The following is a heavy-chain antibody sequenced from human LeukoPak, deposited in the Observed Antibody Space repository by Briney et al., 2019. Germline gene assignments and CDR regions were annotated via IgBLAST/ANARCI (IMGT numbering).Heavy chain of an antibody. D-gene: IGHD4-17*01. CDR1: GYTFTIYY. V-gene: IGHV1-46*01. CDR2: INPSGSST. J-gene: IGHJ4*02. Sequence: ASVRVSFKASGYTFTIYYMHWVRQAPGQGVEWMGMINPSGSSTSYAQKFQGRVTMTRDTSTSTVYMELSSLRSEDTAVYYCAREDYGGLSYFDYWGQGTLVTVSS. CDR3: AREDYGGLSYFDY.